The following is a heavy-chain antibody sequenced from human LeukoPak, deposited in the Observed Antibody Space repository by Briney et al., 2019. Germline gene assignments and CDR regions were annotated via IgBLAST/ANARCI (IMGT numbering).Heavy chain of an antibody. CDR3: ASGQFRVRGVIKGPELDY. CDR1: GGSFSGYY. D-gene: IGHD3-10*01. J-gene: IGHJ4*02. V-gene: IGHV4-34*01. Sequence: SETLSLTCAVYGGSFSGYYWSWIRQPPGKGLEWIGEINHSGSTNYNPSLKSRVTISVDTSKNQFSLQLSSLTAAEAAVYYYASGQFRVRGVIKGPELDYWGQGTLVTVSS. CDR2: INHSGST.